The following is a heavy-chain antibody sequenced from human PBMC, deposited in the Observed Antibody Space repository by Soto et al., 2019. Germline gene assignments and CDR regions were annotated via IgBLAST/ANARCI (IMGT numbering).Heavy chain of an antibody. CDR2: IYHTGNA. D-gene: IGHD3-22*01. CDR3: ARDFFDSSDYTTNWFDP. V-gene: IGHV4-39*01. CDR1: GDSISNSRFY. J-gene: IGHJ5*02. Sequence: SDTLSLTCSVSGDSISNSRFYWAWIRQPPGEGLEWIGSIYHTGNAYYNPSLKSRVTISVDTSKNQFSLKLTSVTAADAALYYCARDFFDSSDYTTNWFDPWGQG.